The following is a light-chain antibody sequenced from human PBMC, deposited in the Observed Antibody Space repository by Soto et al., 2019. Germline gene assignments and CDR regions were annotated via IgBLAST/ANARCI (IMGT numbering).Light chain of an antibody. V-gene: IGKV3-20*01. J-gene: IGKJ4*01. CDR1: QSVSSSF. CDR3: QKYNSAPRI. CDR2: GAS. Sequence: EIVLTQSPGTLSLSPGERATLSCRASQSVSSSFLAWYQQKPGQAPRLLIYGASSRATGIPDRFSGSGSGTEFTLTISSLQPEDVATYYCQKYNSAPRIFGGGTKVDIK.